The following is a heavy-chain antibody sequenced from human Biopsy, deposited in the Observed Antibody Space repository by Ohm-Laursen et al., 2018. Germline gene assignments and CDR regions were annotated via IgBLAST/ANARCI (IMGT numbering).Heavy chain of an antibody. CDR3: ARGDYFDSNGYFWFDP. J-gene: IGHJ5*02. Sequence: TLSLTCTVSGGSISSGGSYWRWIRQRPGKGLEWFGYIFNSANTYYNPSLKNLITISGDTSKNQFSLKLNSVTAADTAVYYCARGDYFDSNGYFWFDPWGQGTLVTVSS. V-gene: IGHV4-31*01. CDR1: GGSISSGGSY. CDR2: IFNSANT. D-gene: IGHD3-22*01.